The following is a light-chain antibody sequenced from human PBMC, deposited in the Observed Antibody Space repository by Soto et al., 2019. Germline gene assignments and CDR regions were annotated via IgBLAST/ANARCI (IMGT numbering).Light chain of an antibody. J-gene: IGLJ2*01. V-gene: IGLV1-40*01. CDR3: QSYDSSLSGYVV. Sequence: QPVLTQPPSVSGAPGQRVTISCTGSSSNIGAGYDVHWYQQLPGTAPKLLIYGNSNRPSGVPDRFSGSKSGTSASLAITGLLAEDEADYYCQSYDSSLSGYVVFGGGTQLTVL. CDR2: GNS. CDR1: SSNIGAGYD.